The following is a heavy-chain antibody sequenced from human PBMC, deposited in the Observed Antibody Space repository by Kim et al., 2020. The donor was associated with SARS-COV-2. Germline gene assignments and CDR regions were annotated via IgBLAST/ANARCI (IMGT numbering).Heavy chain of an antibody. D-gene: IGHD1-26*01. CDR2: ISSSSSYI. V-gene: IGHV3-21*01. CDR1: GFTFSSYS. Sequence: GGSLRLSCAASGFTFSSYSMNWVRQAPGKGLEWVSSISSSSSYIYYADSVKGRFTISRDNAKNSLYLQMNSLRVEDTAVYYCAREEDAGASFDYWGQGTLVTVSS. CDR3: AREEDAGASFDY. J-gene: IGHJ4*02.